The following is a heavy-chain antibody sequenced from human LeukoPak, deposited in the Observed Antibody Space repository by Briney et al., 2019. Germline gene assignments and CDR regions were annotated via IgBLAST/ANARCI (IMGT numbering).Heavy chain of an antibody. D-gene: IGHD1-26*01. CDR2: INHSGST. V-gene: IGHV4-34*01. CDR3: ARASLVGASPTSFDY. J-gene: IGHJ4*02. Sequence: SETLSLTCAVYGGSFSGYYWSWIRQPPGKGLEWIGEINHSGSTNYNPSLKGRVTISVDTSKNQFSLKLSSVTAADTAVYYCARASLVGASPTSFDYWGQGTLVTVSS. CDR1: GGSFSGYY.